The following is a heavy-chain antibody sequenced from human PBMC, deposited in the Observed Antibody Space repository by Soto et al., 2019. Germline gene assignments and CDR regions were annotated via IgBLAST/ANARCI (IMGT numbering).Heavy chain of an antibody. CDR1: GVSISSGDYY. V-gene: IGHV4-30-4*02. Sequence: SETLSLTGTVSGVSISSGDYYWSWIRQPPGKGLEWIGYIYNSGSTYYNPSLKSRVTISVDTSKNQFSLKLSSVTAADTAVYYCASGSSASAYIDYWGQGTLVTVSS. J-gene: IGHJ4*02. D-gene: IGHD6-13*01. CDR3: ASGSSASAYIDY. CDR2: IYNSGST.